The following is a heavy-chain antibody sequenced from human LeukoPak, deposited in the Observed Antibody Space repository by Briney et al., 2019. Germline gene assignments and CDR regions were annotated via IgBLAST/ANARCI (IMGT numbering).Heavy chain of an antibody. CDR1: GVSISPYY. D-gene: IGHD3-3*01. J-gene: IGHJ3*01. CDR2: IHTSGSN. CDR3: ARLSAAVHLGAFDL. Sequence: SETLSLTCAVYGVSISPYYWAWIRQPPGKGLEWIGYIHTSGSNNQYPSLKSRVTISVDKSKNHFSLRLTSVTAADTAVYYCARLSAAVHLGAFDLWGQGTMVTVSS. V-gene: IGHV4-4*09.